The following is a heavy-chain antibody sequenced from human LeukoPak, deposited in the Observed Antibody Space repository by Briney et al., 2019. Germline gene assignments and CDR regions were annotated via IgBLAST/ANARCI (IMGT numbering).Heavy chain of an antibody. CDR1: GFTFSSYA. J-gene: IGHJ4*02. Sequence: PGGSLRLSCAASGFTFSSYATSWVRQAPGKGLEWVSAISGSGGSTYYADSVKGRFTISRDNSKNTLYLQMNSLRAEDTAVYYCSSLYYYDSSGYTIFDYWGQGTLVTVSS. V-gene: IGHV3-23*01. CDR2: ISGSGGST. CDR3: SSLYYYDSSGYTIFDY. D-gene: IGHD3-22*01.